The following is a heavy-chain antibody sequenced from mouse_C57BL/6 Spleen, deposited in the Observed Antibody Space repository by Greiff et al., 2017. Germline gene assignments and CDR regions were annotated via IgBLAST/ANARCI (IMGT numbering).Heavy chain of an antibody. Sequence: VQLQESGPELVKPGASVKISCKASGYAFSSSWMNWVKQRPGKGLEWIGRIYPGDGETNYNGKFKGKATLTADKYSSTAYMRRSSLTSEDSAVYFGARSYDYGGAWFAYWGQGTLVTVSA. J-gene: IGHJ3*01. V-gene: IGHV1-82*01. CDR3: ARSYDYGGAWFAY. CDR2: IYPGDGET. D-gene: IGHD2-4*01. CDR1: GYAFSSSW.